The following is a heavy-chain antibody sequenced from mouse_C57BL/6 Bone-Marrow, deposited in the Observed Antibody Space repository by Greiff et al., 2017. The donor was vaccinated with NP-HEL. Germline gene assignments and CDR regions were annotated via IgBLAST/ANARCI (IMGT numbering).Heavy chain of an antibody. Sequence: VQGVESGAELARPGASVKMSCKASGYTFTSYTMHWVKQRPGQGLEWIGYINPSSGYTKYNQKFKDKATLTADKSSSTAYMQLSSLTSEDSAVYYCASEGYYGGYYFDCWGQGTTLTVSS. CDR2: INPSSGYT. D-gene: IGHD2-3*01. CDR1: GYTFTSYT. J-gene: IGHJ2*01. V-gene: IGHV1-4*01. CDR3: ASEGYYGGYYFDC.